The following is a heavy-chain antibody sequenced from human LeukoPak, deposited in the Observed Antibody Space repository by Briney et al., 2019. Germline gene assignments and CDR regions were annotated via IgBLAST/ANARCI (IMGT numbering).Heavy chain of an antibody. CDR2: IIPIFGTA. CDR1: GGTFSSYA. J-gene: IGHJ3*02. V-gene: IGHV1-69*05. CDR3: ASYFTRGSVYHYDAFDI. Sequence: SVKVSCKASGGTFSSYAISWVRQAPGQGLEWMGGIIPIFGTANYAQKFQGRVTITTDKSTSTAYMELSSRRSEDTAVYYCASYFTRGSVYHYDAFDIWGQGTMVTVSS. D-gene: IGHD3-3*01.